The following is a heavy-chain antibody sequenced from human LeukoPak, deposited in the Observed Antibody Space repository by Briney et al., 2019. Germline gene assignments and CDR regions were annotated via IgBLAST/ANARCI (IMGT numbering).Heavy chain of an antibody. D-gene: IGHD3-10*01. Sequence: SETLSLTCTVSGGSISSYYWSWIRQPPGKGLEWIGYIYYSGSTNYNPSLKSRVTISVDTSKNQFSLKLSSVTAADTAVYYCAREGYYPYFDYWGQGTLVTVSS. J-gene: IGHJ4*02. CDR1: GGSISSYY. CDR3: AREGYYPYFDY. V-gene: IGHV4-59*01. CDR2: IYYSGST.